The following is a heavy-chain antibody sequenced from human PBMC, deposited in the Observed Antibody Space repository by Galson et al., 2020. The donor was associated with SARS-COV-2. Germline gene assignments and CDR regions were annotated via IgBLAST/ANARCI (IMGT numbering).Heavy chain of an antibody. CDR3: ARDTDIVVVVAATSAFDY. CDR2: ISYDGSNK. CDR1: GFTFSSYG. V-gene: IGHV3-30*03. J-gene: IGHJ4*02. Sequence: GESLKISCAASGFTFSSYGMHWVRQAPGKGLEWVAVISYDGSNKYYADSVKGRFTISRDNSKNTLYLQMNSLRAEDTAVYYCARDTDIVVVVAATSAFDYWGQGTLVTVSS. D-gene: IGHD2-15*01.